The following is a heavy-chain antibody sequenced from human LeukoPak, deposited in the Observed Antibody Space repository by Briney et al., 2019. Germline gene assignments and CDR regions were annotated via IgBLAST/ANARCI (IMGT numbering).Heavy chain of an antibody. V-gene: IGHV1-69*01. CDR2: IIPIFGTA. CDR3: ARDWRYYYDSSGQFDY. J-gene: IGHJ4*02. Sequence: SSVKVSCKASGGTFSSYAISWVRQAPGQGLEWMGGIIPIFGTANYAQKFQGRVTITADESTSTAYMELSSLRSEDTAVYYCARDWRYYYDSSGQFDYWGQGTLVTVSS. CDR1: GGTFSSYA. D-gene: IGHD3-22*01.